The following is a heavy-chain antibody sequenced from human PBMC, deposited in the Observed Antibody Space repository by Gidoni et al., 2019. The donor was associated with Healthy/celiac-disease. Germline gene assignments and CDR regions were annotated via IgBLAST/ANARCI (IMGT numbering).Heavy chain of an antibody. CDR3: ARHIAAAGTFDFFLVDWYFDL. D-gene: IGHD6-13*01. Sequence: QLQLQESGPGLVKPSETLSLTCTVSGGSISSSSYYWGWIRQPPGKGLEWIGSIYYSGSTYYNPSLKSRVTISVDTSKNQFSLKLSSVTAADTAVYYCARHIAAAGTFDFFLVDWYFDLWGRGTLVTVSS. V-gene: IGHV4-39*01. CDR1: GGSISSSSYY. CDR2: IYYSGST. J-gene: IGHJ2*01.